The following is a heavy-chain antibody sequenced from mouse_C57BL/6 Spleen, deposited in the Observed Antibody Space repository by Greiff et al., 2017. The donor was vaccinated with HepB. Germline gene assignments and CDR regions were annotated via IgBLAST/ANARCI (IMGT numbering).Heavy chain of an antibody. CDR1: GYTFTSYW. D-gene: IGHD3-2*02. Sequence: QVQLQQPGAELVKPGASVKLSCKASGYTFTSYWMQWVKQRPGQGLEWIGEIDPSDSYTNYNQKFKGKATLTVDTSSSTAYMQLSSLTSEDSAVYYCARRQLRPYFDYWGQGTTRTVSS. CDR3: ARRQLRPYFDY. CDR2: IDPSDSYT. V-gene: IGHV1-50*01. J-gene: IGHJ2*01.